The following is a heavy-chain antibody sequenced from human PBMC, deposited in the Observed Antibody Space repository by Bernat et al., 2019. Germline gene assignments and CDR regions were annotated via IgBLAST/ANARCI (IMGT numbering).Heavy chain of an antibody. CDR3: ARDQASNWFYP. Sequence: QVQLVESGGGVVQPGRSLRLSCAASGFTFSTYGMHWVRQAPGKGLEWVAVIWSDGSNKYYADSVKGRFTISRDNSNNTLYLQMNSLRAEDTAVYYCARDQASNWFYPWGQGTLVTVPS. CDR2: IWSDGSNK. CDR1: GFTFSTYG. J-gene: IGHJ5*02. V-gene: IGHV3-33*01.